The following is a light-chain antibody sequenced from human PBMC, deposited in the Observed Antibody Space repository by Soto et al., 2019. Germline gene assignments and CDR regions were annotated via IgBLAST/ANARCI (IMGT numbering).Light chain of an antibody. CDR3: QQYNSYSPLGT. Sequence: DIQMTQSPSTLSASVGDRVTITCRASQSISSWLAWYQQKPGKAPKLLIYKASSLESGVPSRFSGSGSGTELTLTISSLQPDDFATYYCQQYNSYSPLGTFGQGTKLEIK. V-gene: IGKV1-5*03. CDR1: QSISSW. CDR2: KAS. J-gene: IGKJ2*01.